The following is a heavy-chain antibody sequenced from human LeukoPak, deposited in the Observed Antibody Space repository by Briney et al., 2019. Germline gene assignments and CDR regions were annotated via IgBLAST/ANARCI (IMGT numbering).Heavy chain of an antibody. J-gene: IGHJ4*02. CDR3: ARKVAVAMDLDY. D-gene: IGHD5-18*01. CDR2: ITGAGSST. CDR1: GFTFKSYG. V-gene: IGHV3-23*01. Sequence: GGSLRLSCAASGFTFKSYGMTWVRQVPGKGLEWVSSITGAGSSTKYADSVNGRFTISRDNSKNTLSLQMTGLRAGDTAVYYCARKVAVAMDLDYWGQGTLVTVSS.